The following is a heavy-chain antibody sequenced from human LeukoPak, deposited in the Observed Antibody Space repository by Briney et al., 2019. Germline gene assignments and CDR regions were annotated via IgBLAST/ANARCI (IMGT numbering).Heavy chain of an antibody. J-gene: IGHJ3*02. CDR1: GFTFSSYG. V-gene: IGHV3-23*01. D-gene: IGHD3-22*01. CDR3: ARDWGIVVVTLDGSDAFDI. CDR2: ISGSGGST. Sequence: GGSLRLSCAASGFTFSSYGMSWVRQAPGKGLEWVSAISGSGGSTYYADSVKGRFTISRDNAKNSLYLQMNSLRAEDTAVYYCARDWGIVVVTLDGSDAFDIWGQGTMVTVSS.